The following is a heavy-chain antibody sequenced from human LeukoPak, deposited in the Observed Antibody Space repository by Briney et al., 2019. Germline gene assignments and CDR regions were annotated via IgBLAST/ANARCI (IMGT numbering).Heavy chain of an antibody. D-gene: IGHD2-2*01. V-gene: IGHV3-23*01. J-gene: IGHJ6*03. CDR1: GFTFNTYS. Sequence: GGSLRLAWVASGFTFNTYSMNWVRQAPGKGLEWVSAIIESGGSTIYPDSVKGRFTISADNSKNNIYLQMNSLRDEDTDVYHCAKADCSSIHCFVKDFWGKGTPVTVSS. CDR2: IIESGGST. CDR3: AKADCSSIHCFVKDF.